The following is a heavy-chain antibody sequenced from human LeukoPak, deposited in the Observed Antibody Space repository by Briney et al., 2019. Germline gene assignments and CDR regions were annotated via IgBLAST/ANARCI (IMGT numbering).Heavy chain of an antibody. D-gene: IGHD2-2*01. CDR1: GGSFSGYY. CDR3: ARHLIAAVPAAMAHNWFDP. J-gene: IGHJ5*02. Sequence: SETLSLTCAVYGGSFSGYYWSWIRQPPGKGLEWIGEINHSGSTNYNPSLKSRVTISVDTSKNQFSLKLSSVTAADTAVYYCARHLIAAVPAAMAHNWFDPWGQGTLVTVSS. CDR2: INHSGST. V-gene: IGHV4-34*01.